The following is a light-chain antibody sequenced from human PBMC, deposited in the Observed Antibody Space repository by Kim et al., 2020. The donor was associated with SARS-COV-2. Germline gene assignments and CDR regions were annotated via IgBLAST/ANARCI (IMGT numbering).Light chain of an antibody. V-gene: IGKV3-15*01. CDR1: QSVTTD. CDR2: GAS. Sequence: VSPGERAPLSCRASQSVTTDLAWYQQKPGQAPRLLICGASTRATGIPARFSGSGSGTEFTLTISSLQSEDFAVYYCKQYGSWPRTFGQGTKVDIK. J-gene: IGKJ1*01. CDR3: KQYGSWPRT.